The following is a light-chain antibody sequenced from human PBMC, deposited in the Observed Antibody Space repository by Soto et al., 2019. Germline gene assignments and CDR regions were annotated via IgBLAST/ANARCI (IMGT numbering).Light chain of an antibody. V-gene: IGKV3-20*01. J-gene: IGKJ1*01. CDR3: HQYDSSPST. CDR1: QSVSSSF. Sequence: VLTQSPGTLSLSPGERATLSCRASQSVSSSFLAWYQQKPGQAPRLLIYGTSSRATGITDRFSGSGSGPDFTLTISRLEPEDFAVYYCHQYDSSPSTFGQGTKVEIK. CDR2: GTS.